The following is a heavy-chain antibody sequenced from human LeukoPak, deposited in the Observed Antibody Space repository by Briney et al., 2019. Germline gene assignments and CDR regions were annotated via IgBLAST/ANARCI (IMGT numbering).Heavy chain of an antibody. J-gene: IGHJ4*02. CDR1: GFTFSSYA. Sequence: GGSLRLSCAASGFTFSSYAMSWVRQAPGKGLEWVSAISGSGGNTYYADSVKGRFTISRDNSKNTLYLQVSSLRAEDTAMYFCARVGGRGSIGGDCWGQGTLVTVSS. D-gene: IGHD3-10*01. CDR3: ARVGGRGSIGGDC. V-gene: IGHV3-23*01. CDR2: ISGSGGNT.